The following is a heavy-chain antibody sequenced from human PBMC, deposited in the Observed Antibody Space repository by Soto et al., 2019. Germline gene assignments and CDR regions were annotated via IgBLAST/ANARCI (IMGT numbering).Heavy chain of an antibody. CDR3: AKDRGVGARRTGNSYYRMGV. J-gene: IGHJ6*02. D-gene: IGHD1-26*01. V-gene: IGHV3-30*18. CDR1: GFTYSSYG. Sequence: GVSLRLSCAASGFTYSSYGIHWVRQAPSKGLERVAAISYVGSNKYYADSVKGRFTISRDNSKNTLYLQMNSLRAEDTAVYYCAKDRGVGARRTGNSYYRMGVWGQGTTVTVSS. CDR2: ISYVGSNK.